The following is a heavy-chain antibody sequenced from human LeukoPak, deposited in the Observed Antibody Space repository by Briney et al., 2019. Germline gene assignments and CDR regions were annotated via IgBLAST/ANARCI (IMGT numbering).Heavy chain of an antibody. Sequence: GGSLRLSCAASGFTFSSYAMSWVRQAPGKGLEWVSAISGSGGSTYYAVSVKGRFTISRDNSKNTLYLQMNSLRAEDTAVYYCAKDPHYYGSGSFDYWGQGTLVTVSS. CDR3: AKDPHYYGSGSFDY. V-gene: IGHV3-23*01. D-gene: IGHD3-10*01. CDR2: ISGSGGST. J-gene: IGHJ4*02. CDR1: GFTFSSYA.